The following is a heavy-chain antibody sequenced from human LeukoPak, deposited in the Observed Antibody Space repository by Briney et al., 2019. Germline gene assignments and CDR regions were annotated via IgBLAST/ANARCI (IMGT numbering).Heavy chain of an antibody. D-gene: IGHD3-10*01. CDR3: ARDYYGSGSSLFDP. Sequence: ASVKVSCKASGYTFTVYYMHWVRQAPGQGLEWMGWINPNSGGTNYAQKFQGRVTMTRDTSISTAYMELSRLRSDDTAVYYCARDYYGSGSSLFDPWGQGTLVTVSS. V-gene: IGHV1-2*02. CDR2: INPNSGGT. J-gene: IGHJ5*02. CDR1: GYTFTVYY.